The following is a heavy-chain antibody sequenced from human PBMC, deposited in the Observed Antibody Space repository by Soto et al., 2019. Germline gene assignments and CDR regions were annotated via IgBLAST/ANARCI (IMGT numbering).Heavy chain of an antibody. D-gene: IGHD6-19*01. CDR3: ARTGGGFSSGWFQFNWFDP. J-gene: IGHJ5*02. V-gene: IGHV4-31*03. CDR2: IHYSGST. Sequence: SETLSLTCTVSGGSISSGGHCWSWSRQNAGGGLEWIGYIHYSGSTNYNSSLKSRLTISVDTFNNQFSLKLTSVTDADTAVYYCARTGGGFSSGWFQFNWFDPWGQGALVTVSS. CDR1: GGSISSGGHC.